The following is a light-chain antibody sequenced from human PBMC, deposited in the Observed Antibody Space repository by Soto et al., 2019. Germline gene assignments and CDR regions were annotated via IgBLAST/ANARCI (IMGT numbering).Light chain of an antibody. Sequence: DIQMTQSPSTLSASVGDRVTITCRASQSVSSWLAWYQHKPGKAPKLLIYKASSLESGVPSRFSGSGSGTEFTLTISSLQPDDFANYYCQQYNNYSWTFGQGNKGEIK. CDR3: QQYNNYSWT. V-gene: IGKV1-5*03. J-gene: IGKJ1*01. CDR2: KAS. CDR1: QSVSSW.